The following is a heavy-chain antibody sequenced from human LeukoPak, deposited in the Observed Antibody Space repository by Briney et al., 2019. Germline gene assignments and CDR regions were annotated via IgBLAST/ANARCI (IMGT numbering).Heavy chain of an antibody. CDR1: GFTFSDYY. D-gene: IGHD1-26*01. V-gene: IGHV3-11*06. J-gene: IGHJ4*02. Sequence: GGSLRPSCAASGFTFSDYYMSWIRQAPGKGLEWVSYISSSSSYTNYADSVKGRFTISRDNAKNSLYLQMNSLRAEDTAVYYCARLAVSGSYWGQGTLVTVSS. CDR3: ARLAVSGSY. CDR2: ISSSSSYT.